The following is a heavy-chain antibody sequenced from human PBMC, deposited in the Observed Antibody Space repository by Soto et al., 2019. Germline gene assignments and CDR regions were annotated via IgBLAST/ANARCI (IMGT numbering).Heavy chain of an antibody. J-gene: IGHJ6*03. D-gene: IGHD1-1*01. V-gene: IGHV1-8*01. Sequence: AAVKVSCKASGYTFTSSDINWVRQATGQGLEWMGWMNPNSGNTGYAQKFQGRVTMTRNTSISTAYMELSSLRSEDTAVYYCARGEGTATNYYYYYMDVWGKGTTVTVSS. CDR2: MNPNSGNT. CDR3: ARGEGTATNYYYYYMDV. CDR1: GYTFTSSD.